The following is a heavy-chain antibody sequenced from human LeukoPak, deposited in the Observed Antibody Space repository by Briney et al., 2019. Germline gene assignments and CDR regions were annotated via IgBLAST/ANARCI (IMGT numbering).Heavy chain of an antibody. Sequence: GGFLRLSCAASGFTFSSYAMSWVRQAPGKGLEWVAVISCDGSNKYYADSVKGRFTISRDNSKNTLYLQMNSLRAEDTAVYYCAKVLWFGELWAFDYWGQGTLVTVSS. CDR2: ISCDGSNK. V-gene: IGHV3-30-3*01. CDR3: AKVLWFGELWAFDY. J-gene: IGHJ4*02. D-gene: IGHD3-10*01. CDR1: GFTFSSYA.